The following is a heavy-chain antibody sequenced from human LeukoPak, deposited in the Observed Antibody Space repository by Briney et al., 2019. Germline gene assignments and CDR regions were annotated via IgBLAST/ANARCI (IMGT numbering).Heavy chain of an antibody. J-gene: IGHJ4*02. D-gene: IGHD4-17*01. V-gene: IGHV4-30-4*01. CDR2: IYYSGST. CDR1: GGSISSGDYY. Sequence: SETLSLTCTVSGGSISSGDYYWSWIRQPPEKGLEWIGYIYYSGSTYYNPSLKSRVTISVDTSKNQFSLKLSSVTAADTVVYYCARVEAGTTVTFDYWGQGTLVTVSS. CDR3: ARVEAGTTVTFDY.